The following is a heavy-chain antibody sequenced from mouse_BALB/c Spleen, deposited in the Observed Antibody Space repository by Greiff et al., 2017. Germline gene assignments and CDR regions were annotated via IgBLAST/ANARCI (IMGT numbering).Heavy chain of an antibody. Sequence: QVQLKQSGAELVRPGTSVKVSCKASGYAFTNYLIEWVKQRPGQGLEWIGVINPGSGGTNYNEKFKGKATLTADKSSSTAYMQLSSLTSDDSAVYFCARSGTTVVDYWGQGTTLTVSS. D-gene: IGHD1-1*01. J-gene: IGHJ2*01. V-gene: IGHV1-54*01. CDR1: GYAFTNYL. CDR2: INPGSGGT. CDR3: ARSGTTVVDY.